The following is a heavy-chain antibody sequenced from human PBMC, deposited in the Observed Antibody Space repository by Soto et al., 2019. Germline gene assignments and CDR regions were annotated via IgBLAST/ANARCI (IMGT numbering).Heavy chain of an antibody. D-gene: IGHD2-2*01. CDR1: GYTFTSYG. V-gene: IGHV1-18*01. CDR2: ISAYNGNT. CDR3: ARIVVVPAANGASYYGIDV. J-gene: IGHJ6*02. Sequence: QVQLVQSGAEVKKPGASVKVSCKASGYTFTSYGISWVRQAPGQGLEWMGWISAYNGNTNYAQKLQGRVNMTTDTSTSTAYMELRSLISDDTAVYYCARIVVVPAANGASYYGIDVWGQGTTVTVSS.